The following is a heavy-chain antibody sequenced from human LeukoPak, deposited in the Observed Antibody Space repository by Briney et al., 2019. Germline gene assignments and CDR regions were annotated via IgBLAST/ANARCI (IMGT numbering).Heavy chain of an antibody. D-gene: IGHD1-14*01. V-gene: IGHV3-23*01. J-gene: IGHJ4*02. CDR2: ISGSSGNT. CDR3: AKPAKTDYADY. Sequence: GGTLRLSCAASGFTFSNYAMNWVRQVPGKGLEWVSAISGSSGNTYYADSVKGRFTISRDNSKNTLYLQMNSLRAEDTALYYCAKPAKTDYADYWGQGTLVTVSS. CDR1: GFTFSNYA.